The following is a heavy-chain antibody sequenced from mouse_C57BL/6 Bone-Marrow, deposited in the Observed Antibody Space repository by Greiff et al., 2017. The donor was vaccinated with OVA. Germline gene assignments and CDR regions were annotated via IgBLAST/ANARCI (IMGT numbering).Heavy chain of an antibody. J-gene: IGHJ2*01. Sequence: VQVVESGPELVKPGASVKISCKASGYAFSSSWMNWVKQRPGKGLEWIGRIYPGDGDTNYNGKFKGKATLTADKSSSTAYMQLSSLTSEDSAVYFCAREGYGNYGYWGQGTTLTVSS. CDR2: IYPGDGDT. D-gene: IGHD2-1*01. CDR3: AREGYGNYGY. CDR1: GYAFSSSW. V-gene: IGHV1-82*01.